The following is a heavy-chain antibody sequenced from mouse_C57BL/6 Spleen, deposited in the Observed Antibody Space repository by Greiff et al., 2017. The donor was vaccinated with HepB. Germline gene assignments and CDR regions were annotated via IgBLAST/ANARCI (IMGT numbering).Heavy chain of an antibody. CDR2: INYDGSST. CDR1: GFTFSDFY. V-gene: IGHV5-16*01. J-gene: IGHJ1*03. Sequence: EVQWVESEGGLVQPGSSMKLSCTASGFTFSDFYMAWVRQVPEKGLEWVANINYDGSSTYYLDSLKSRFIISRDNAKNILYLQMSSLKSEDTATYYCARVDGYLYWYFDVWGTGTTVTVSS. D-gene: IGHD2-3*01. CDR3: ARVDGYLYWYFDV.